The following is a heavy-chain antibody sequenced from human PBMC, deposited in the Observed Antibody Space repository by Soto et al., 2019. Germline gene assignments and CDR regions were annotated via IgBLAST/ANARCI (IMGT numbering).Heavy chain of an antibody. CDR1: GWGFSGDA. Sequence: VNRAWKGVGWGFSGDASSWGRMNPGQGLEWMGGIIPIFGTANYAQKFQGRVTITADKSTSTAYMELSSLRSEDTAVYYCAGGRPIQLWPFDYLVQGTLVPGSS. J-gene: IGHJ4*02. V-gene: IGHV1-69*06. CDR2: IIPIFGTA. D-gene: IGHD5-18*01. CDR3: AGGRPIQLWPFDY.